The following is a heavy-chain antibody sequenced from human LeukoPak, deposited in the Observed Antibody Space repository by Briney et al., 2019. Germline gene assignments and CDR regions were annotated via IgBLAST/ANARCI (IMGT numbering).Heavy chain of an antibody. CDR3: ASAYSSGYPTLHY. D-gene: IGHD3-22*01. CDR1: GGTFSSFG. V-gene: IGHV1-69*06. Sequence: SVKVSCKASGGTFSSFGISWVRQAPGQGLEWMGGIIPIFGTANYAQKFQGRVTITADKSTSTAYMELSSLRSEDTAVYYCASAYSSGYPTLHYWGQGTLVTVSS. CDR2: IIPIFGTA. J-gene: IGHJ4*02.